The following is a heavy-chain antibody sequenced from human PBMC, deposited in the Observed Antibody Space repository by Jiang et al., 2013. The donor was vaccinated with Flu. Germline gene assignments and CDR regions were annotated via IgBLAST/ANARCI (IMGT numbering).Heavy chain of an antibody. CDR2: SFTMRTP. CDR1: GPSIGSGDYY. CDR3: ARGGNRDGYNYFDY. V-gene: IGHV4-30-4*01. J-gene: IGHJ4*02. D-gene: IGHD5-24*01. Sequence: TLSLTCSVSGPSIGSGDYYWSWIRQPQGRAWSGLGTSFTMRTPPTTRPSRVEFSISIDTSKNQFSLKLSSVTAADTAVYYCARGGNRDGYNYFDYWGQGILVTVSS.